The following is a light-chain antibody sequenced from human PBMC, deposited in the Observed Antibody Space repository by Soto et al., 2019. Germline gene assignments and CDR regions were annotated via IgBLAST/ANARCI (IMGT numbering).Light chain of an antibody. Sequence: DIQMNQSPSTLSGSVGDRVTITCRASQTISSWLAWYQQKPGKAPKLLIYKASTLKSGVPSRFSGSGSGTEFTLTISSLQPDDFATYYCQQSYSTITFGQVTRLEIK. CDR3: QQSYSTIT. J-gene: IGKJ5*01. V-gene: IGKV1-5*03. CDR2: KAS. CDR1: QTISSW.